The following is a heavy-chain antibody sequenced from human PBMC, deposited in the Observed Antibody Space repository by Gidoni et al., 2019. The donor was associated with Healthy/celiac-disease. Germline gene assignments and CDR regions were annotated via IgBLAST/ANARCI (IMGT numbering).Heavy chain of an antibody. D-gene: IGHD2-2*01. V-gene: IGHV1-69*04. J-gene: IGHJ3*02. Sequence: QVQLVQSGAEVQKPGSSVKVSCKASGGPFSSSAISWVRQAPGQGLEWMGRIIPILGIANYAQKFQGRVTITADKSTSTAYMELSSLRSEDTAVYYCARDLGYCSSTSCYGDAFDIWGQGTMVTVSS. CDR1: GGPFSSSA. CDR3: ARDLGYCSSTSCYGDAFDI. CDR2: IIPILGIA.